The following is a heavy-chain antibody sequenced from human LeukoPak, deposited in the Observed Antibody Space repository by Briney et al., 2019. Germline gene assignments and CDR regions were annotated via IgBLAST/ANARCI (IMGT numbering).Heavy chain of an antibody. CDR1: GFTFSSYW. CDR3: VKEYHSRGFGAYFDY. D-gene: IGHD3-3*01. Sequence: GGSLRLSCAASGFTFSSYWMHWVRQAPGKGLVWVSRISTDGSTTTYADSVKGRFTISRDNAKNTAYLQMNSLRAEDTAVYYCVKEYHSRGFGAYFDYWGQGTLVTVSS. J-gene: IGHJ4*02. CDR2: ISTDGSTT. V-gene: IGHV3-74*01.